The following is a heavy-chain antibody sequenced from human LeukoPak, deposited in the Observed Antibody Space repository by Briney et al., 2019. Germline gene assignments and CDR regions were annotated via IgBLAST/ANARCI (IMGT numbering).Heavy chain of an antibody. CDR2: IYYSGST. J-gene: IGHJ3*02. D-gene: IGHD3-22*01. V-gene: IGHV4-30-4*01. CDR3: AHAKYDSSGYDAFDI. Sequence: SQTLSLTCTVSGGSISSGDYYWSWIRQPPGKGLEWIGYIYYSGSTYYNPSLKSRVTISVGTSKNQFSLKLSSVTAADTAVYYCAHAKYDSSGYDAFDIWGQGTMVTVSS. CDR1: GGSISSGDYY.